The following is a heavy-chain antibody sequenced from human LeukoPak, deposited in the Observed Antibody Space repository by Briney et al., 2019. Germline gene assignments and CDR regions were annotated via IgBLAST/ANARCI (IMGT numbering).Heavy chain of an antibody. J-gene: IGHJ3*02. Sequence: PSETLSLTCTVSGGSISSYYWSWIRQPPGKGLEWIGYIYYSGSTNYNPSLKSRVTISVDTSKNQFSLKLSSVTAADTAVYYCARDHQWLRALDIWGQGTMVTVSS. CDR1: GGSISSYY. CDR3: ARDHQWLRALDI. D-gene: IGHD6-19*01. V-gene: IGHV4-59*01. CDR2: IYYSGST.